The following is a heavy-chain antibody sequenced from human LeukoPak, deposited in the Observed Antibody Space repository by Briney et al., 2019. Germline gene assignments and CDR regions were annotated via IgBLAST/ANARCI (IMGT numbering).Heavy chain of an antibody. CDR1: GGSFSGYY. J-gene: IGHJ5*02. CDR3: ARRVTSNCFDP. CDR2: INHSGST. Sequence: PSETLSLTCAVYGGSFSGYYWSWIRQPPGKGLEWIGEINHSGSTNYNPSLKSRVTISVDTSQNQFSLKLRSVTAADTAVYYCARRVTSNCFDPWGQGTLVTVTS. V-gene: IGHV4-34*01. D-gene: IGHD2-21*02.